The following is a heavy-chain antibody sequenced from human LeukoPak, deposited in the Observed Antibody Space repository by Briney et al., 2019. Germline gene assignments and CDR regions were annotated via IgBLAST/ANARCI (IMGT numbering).Heavy chain of an antibody. V-gene: IGHV3-23*01. Sequence: GGSLRLSCVASGFSFRNYAMSWVRQAPGRGPEWVSSLRGNDETFYADSLKDRITISRDNSKNTLYLQVSSLRAEDTAVYYCARDTPLIGQTSGWSGNSFDYWGQGTLVIVSS. CDR3: ARDTPLIGQTSGWSGNSFDY. CDR2: LRGNDET. D-gene: IGHD6-19*01. CDR1: GFSFRNYA. J-gene: IGHJ4*02.